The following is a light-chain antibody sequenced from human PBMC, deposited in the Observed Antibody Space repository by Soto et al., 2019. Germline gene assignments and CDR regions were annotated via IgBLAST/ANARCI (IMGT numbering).Light chain of an antibody. V-gene: IGLV2-8*01. J-gene: IGLJ2*01. CDR3: SSYAGSNGGV. CDR2: EVS. Sequence: QSVLTQPPSASGSPGQSVTLSCTGTSSDVGGYNYVSWYQQHPGKAPKLMIYEVSKRPSGVPDRFSGSKSGNTASLTVSGLQAEDEADYYCSSYAGSNGGVFGGGTQLTVL. CDR1: SSDVGGYNY.